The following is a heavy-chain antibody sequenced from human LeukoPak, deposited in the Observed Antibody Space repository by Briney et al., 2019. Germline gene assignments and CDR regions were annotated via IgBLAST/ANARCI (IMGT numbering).Heavy chain of an antibody. D-gene: IGHD5-24*01. J-gene: IGHJ4*02. V-gene: IGHV1-18*01. CDR2: ISAYNGDT. Sequence: ASVKVSCKASVYTFISYGISWVRQAPGQGLEWMGWISAYNGDTNYAQKLQGRVTMTTDTSTSTAYMELRSLRSDDTAVYYCASGGGYYDGLEDSYWGQGTLVTVSS. CDR1: VYTFISYG. CDR3: ASGGGYYDGLEDSY.